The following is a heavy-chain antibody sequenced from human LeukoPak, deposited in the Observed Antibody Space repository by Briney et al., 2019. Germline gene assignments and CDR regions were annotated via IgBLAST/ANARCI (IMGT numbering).Heavy chain of an antibody. CDR1: GGSISSYY. Sequence: AETLSLTCTVSGGSISSYYWSWIRQPPGKGLEWVGYIYYSGSTNYNPSLKSRVTISVATSKTQFSLKLSPVTAADTAVYYCARVVRGGWLRGWFDPWGQGTLVTVSS. V-gene: IGHV4-59*01. D-gene: IGHD3-10*01. CDR3: ARVVRGGWLRGWFDP. CDR2: IYYSGST. J-gene: IGHJ5*02.